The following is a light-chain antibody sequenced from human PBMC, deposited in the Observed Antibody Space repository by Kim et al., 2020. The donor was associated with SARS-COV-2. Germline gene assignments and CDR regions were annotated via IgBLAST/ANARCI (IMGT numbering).Light chain of an antibody. V-gene: IGLV1-51*01. J-gene: IGLJ3*02. CDR2: DTN. CDR3: GTWDATLSAWV. Sequence: QSVLTQPPSVSAAPGQRVTISCSGTSSNIGRNYVSWYQQFPETSPKLLVYDTNSPVSGIPNRFSGSKSGTSASLAISGLEAGDEAVYYCGTWDATLSAWVLGGGTKVTVL. CDR1: SSNIGRNY.